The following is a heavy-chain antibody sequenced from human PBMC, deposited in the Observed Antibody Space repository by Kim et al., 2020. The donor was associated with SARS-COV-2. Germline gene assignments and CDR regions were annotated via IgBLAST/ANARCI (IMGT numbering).Heavy chain of an antibody. V-gene: IGHV7-4-1*02. CDR2: P. J-gene: IGHJ3*02. Sequence: PTYAQGFTGRFVFSLDTSVSTAYLQISSLKAEDTAVYYCAGHQEKDAFDIWGQGTMVTVSS. CDR3: AGHQEKDAFDI.